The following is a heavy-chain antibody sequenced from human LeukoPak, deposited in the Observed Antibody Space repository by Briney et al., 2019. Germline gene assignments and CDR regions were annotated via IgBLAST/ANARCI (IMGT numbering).Heavy chain of an antibody. Sequence: ASVKVSCKASGYTFTGYYMQWVRQAPGQGLEWMGWINPNSGGTNYAQKFQGRVTMTRDTSISTAYMELSRLRSDDTAVYYCARAPYCSSTSCYWFYNWFDPWGQGTLVTVSS. V-gene: IGHV1-2*02. CDR3: ARAPYCSSTSCYWFYNWFDP. CDR2: INPNSGGT. J-gene: IGHJ5*02. CDR1: GYTFTGYY. D-gene: IGHD2-2*01.